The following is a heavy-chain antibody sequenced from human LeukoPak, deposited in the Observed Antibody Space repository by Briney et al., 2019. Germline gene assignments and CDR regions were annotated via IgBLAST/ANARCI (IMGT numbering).Heavy chain of an antibody. CDR3: ARVRPSIAVAGIGPIDY. J-gene: IGHJ4*02. V-gene: IGHV4-59*01. D-gene: IGHD6-19*01. CDR2: IYYSGST. Sequence: SETLSLTCTVSGGSISSYYWSWIRQPPGKGLEWIGYIYYSGSTNYNPPLKSRVTISVDTSKNQFSLKLSSVTAADTAVYYCARVRPSIAVAGIGPIDYWGQGTLVTVSS. CDR1: GGSISSYY.